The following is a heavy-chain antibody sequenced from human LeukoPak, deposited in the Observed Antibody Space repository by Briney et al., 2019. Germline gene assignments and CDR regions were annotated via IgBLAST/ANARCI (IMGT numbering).Heavy chain of an antibody. D-gene: IGHD4-17*01. J-gene: IGHJ2*01. CDR3: ARDKGNTVTTNGYFDL. CDR1: GFTFSSHY. CDR2: IYSGGST. Sequence: GGSLRLSCAASGFTFSSHYMSWVRQAPGKGLEWVSVIYSGGSTYYSDSVKGRFTISRDNPKNTLYLQMNSQRAEDTDVYYCARDKGNTVTTNGYFDLWGRDTLVSVFS. V-gene: IGHV3-53*01.